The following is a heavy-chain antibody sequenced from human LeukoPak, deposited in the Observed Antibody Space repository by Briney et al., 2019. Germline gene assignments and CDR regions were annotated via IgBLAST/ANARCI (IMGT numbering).Heavy chain of an antibody. CDR1: GFTFSSYA. D-gene: IGHD3-10*01. J-gene: IGHJ6*03. Sequence: GGSLRLSCAASGFTFSSYAMHWVRQAPGKGLEYVSAISSNGGSTYYANSVKGRFTISRDNSKNTLYLQMGSLRAEDMAMYYCATNFGRRGNGYMDVWGKGTTVTISS. CDR3: ATNFGRRGNGYMDV. V-gene: IGHV3-64*01. CDR2: ISSNGGST.